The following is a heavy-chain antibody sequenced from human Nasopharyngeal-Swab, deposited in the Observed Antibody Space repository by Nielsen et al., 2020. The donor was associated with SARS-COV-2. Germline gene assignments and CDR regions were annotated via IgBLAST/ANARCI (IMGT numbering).Heavy chain of an antibody. V-gene: IGHV1-18*01. Sequence: ASVKVSCNASGYTFTSYGISWVRQAPGQGLEWMGWISAYNGNTNYAQKLQGRVTMTTDTSTSTAYMELRSLRSDDTAVYYCARDPRGPQHIVVVTASDAFDIWGQGTMVTVSS. CDR1: GYTFTSYG. CDR2: ISAYNGNT. D-gene: IGHD2-21*02. J-gene: IGHJ3*02. CDR3: ARDPRGPQHIVVVTASDAFDI.